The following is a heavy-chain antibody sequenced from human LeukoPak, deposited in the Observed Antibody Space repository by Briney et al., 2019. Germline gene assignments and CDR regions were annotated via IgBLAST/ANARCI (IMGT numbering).Heavy chain of an antibody. J-gene: IGHJ4*02. Sequence: PGRSLRLSCASSGFTFSIYGMHWVRQAPGKGLEWVAVISYDGSNKYYADSVKGRFTISRDNSKNTLYLQVNSLRADDTSVYYCEKGLRYSDNWGQGTLVTVSS. CDR1: GFTFSIYG. CDR2: ISYDGSNK. V-gene: IGHV3-30*18. CDR3: EKGLRYSDN. D-gene: IGHD3-9*01.